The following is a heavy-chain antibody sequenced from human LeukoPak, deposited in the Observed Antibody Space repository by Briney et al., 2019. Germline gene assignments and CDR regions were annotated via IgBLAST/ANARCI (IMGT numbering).Heavy chain of an antibody. CDR3: AKDAAMVRGDYDY. D-gene: IGHD3-10*01. CDR2: ISGSGGST. V-gene: IGHV3-23*01. J-gene: IGHJ4*02. CDR1: GFTFSSYA. Sequence: GSLRLSCAASGFTFSSYAMSWVRPAPGKGVGWVLAISGSGGSTYYADSVKGRFTISRDNSKNTLYLQMNSLRAEDTAVYYCAKDAAMVRGDYDYWGQGTLVTVSS.